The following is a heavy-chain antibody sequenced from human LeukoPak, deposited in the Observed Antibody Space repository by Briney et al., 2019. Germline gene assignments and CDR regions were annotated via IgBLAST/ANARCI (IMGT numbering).Heavy chain of an antibody. CDR2: IDSSGKT. V-gene: IGHV4-31*03. CDR3: ARVGGDFHH. D-gene: IGHD2-21*01. CDR1: GASVRSSGFY. Sequence: PSETLSLTCTVSGASVRSSGFYLNWFRQHPGEGLEWVGHIDSSGKTYYNPSLESRLTISLDSSKNQSSLRLTSGTVADTAVYYCARVGGDFHHWGQGTLVTVSS. J-gene: IGHJ4*02.